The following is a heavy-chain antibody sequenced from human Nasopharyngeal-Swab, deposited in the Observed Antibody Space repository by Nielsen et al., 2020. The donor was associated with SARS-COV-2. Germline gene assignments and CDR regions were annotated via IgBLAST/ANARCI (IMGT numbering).Heavy chain of an antibody. Sequence: GGSLRLSCVASGVIFSNYWMHWVRQVPGKGLVWVSRIDTDGSTTDHADSVKGRFTISRDNAKNTLYLQMNNLRAEDTALYYCARDVAGADSAWGQGTLVTVSS. D-gene: IGHD2-21*01. CDR1: GVIFSNYW. J-gene: IGHJ5*02. V-gene: IGHV3-74*01. CDR2: IDTDGSTT. CDR3: ARDVAGADSA.